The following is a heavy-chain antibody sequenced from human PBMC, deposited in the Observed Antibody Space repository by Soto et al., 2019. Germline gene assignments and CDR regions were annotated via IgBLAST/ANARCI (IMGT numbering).Heavy chain of an antibody. D-gene: IGHD5-12*01. CDR3: ARDIVPGSWFHGGYVGGY. CDR1: GYTFTSYY. Sequence: ASVKVSCKASGYTFTSYYMHWVRQAPGQGLEWMGIINPSGGSTSYAQKFQGRVTMTRDTPTSTVYMELSSLRSEDTAVYYCARDIVPGSWFHGGYVGGYWGQGTLVTVSS. CDR2: INPSGGST. J-gene: IGHJ4*02. V-gene: IGHV1-46*01.